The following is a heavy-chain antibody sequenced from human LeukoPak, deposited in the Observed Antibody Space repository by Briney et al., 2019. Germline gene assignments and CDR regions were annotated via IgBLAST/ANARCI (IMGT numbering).Heavy chain of an antibody. CDR1: GGTFSSYA. CDR3: ARLSGYDWESFYDY. CDR2: IIPIFGTA. J-gene: IGHJ4*02. Sequence: SVKVSCKASGGTFSSYAISWVRQAPGQGLEWMGGIIPIFGTANYAQEFTITADKSTSTAYMELSSLRSEDTAVYYCARLSGYDWESFYDYWGQGTLVTVSS. V-gene: IGHV1-69*06. D-gene: IGHD5-12*01.